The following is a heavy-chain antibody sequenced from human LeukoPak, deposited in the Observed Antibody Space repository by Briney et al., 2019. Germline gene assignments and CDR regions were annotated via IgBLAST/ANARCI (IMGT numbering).Heavy chain of an antibody. V-gene: IGHV4-59*01. CDR2: IYYSGST. D-gene: IGHD3-10*01. J-gene: IGHJ4*02. CDR1: GGSISSYY. Sequence: PSETLFLTCTVSGGSISSYYWSWIRQPPGKGLEWIGYIYYSGSTNYNPSLKSRVTISVDTSKNQFSLKLSSVTAADTAVYYCAREPGFGESQEFDYWGQGTLVTVSS. CDR3: AREPGFGESQEFDY.